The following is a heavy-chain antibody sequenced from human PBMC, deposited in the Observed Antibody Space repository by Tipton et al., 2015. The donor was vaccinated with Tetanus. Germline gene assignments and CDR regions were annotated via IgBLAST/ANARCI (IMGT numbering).Heavy chain of an antibody. Sequence: TLSLTCAVYGGSFSGYFWSWIRQPPGKGLEWIGEINHSGYTTYNPSLKSRVTISVDTSKNQFSLTLSSVTAADTAVYYCARGHPGSGDAFDIWGQGTMVPVSS. CDR1: GGSFSGYF. CDR2: INHSGYT. V-gene: IGHV4-34*01. CDR3: ARGHPGSGDAFDI. J-gene: IGHJ3*02. D-gene: IGHD6-19*01.